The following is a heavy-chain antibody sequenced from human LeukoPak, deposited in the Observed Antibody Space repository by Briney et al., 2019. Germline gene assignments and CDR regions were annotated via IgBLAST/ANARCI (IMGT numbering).Heavy chain of an antibody. J-gene: IGHJ6*02. CDR1: GGSISSYY. Sequence: SETLSLTCTVSGGSISSYYWSWIRQPPGKGLEWIGYIYYSGSTNYNPSLKSRVTISVDTSKNQFSLKLSSVTAADTAMYYCAGGTTDNYYYYYGMDVWGQGTTVTVSS. CDR3: AGGTTDNYYYYYGMDV. V-gene: IGHV4-59*08. D-gene: IGHD3-16*01. CDR2: IYYSGST.